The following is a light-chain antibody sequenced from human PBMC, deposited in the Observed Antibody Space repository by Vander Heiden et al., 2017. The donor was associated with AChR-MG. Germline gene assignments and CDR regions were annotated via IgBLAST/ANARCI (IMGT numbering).Light chain of an antibody. CDR1: KSVISY. CDR3: QQRSNWPGYT. CDR2: DAS. V-gene: IGKV3-11*01. Sequence: DIVLTQSPATLSLSPGGRATLTCRPSKSVISYLAWYQQKPGQAPRLLIYDASNRATGIPARFSGSGSGTDFTLTISSLEPEDFAVYYCQQRSNWPGYTFGQGTKLDIK. J-gene: IGKJ2*01.